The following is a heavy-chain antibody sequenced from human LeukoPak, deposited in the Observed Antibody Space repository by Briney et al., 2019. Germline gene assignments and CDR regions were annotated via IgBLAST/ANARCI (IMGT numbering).Heavy chain of an antibody. Sequence: SETLSLTCTGSGGSISSYYWSWIRQPPGKGLEWIGYIYYSGSTNYNPSLKSRVTISVDTSKNQFSLKLSSVTAADTAVYYCASSSWQHYFDYWGQGTLVTVSS. CDR2: IYYSGST. CDR1: GGSISSYY. J-gene: IGHJ4*02. D-gene: IGHD6-13*01. V-gene: IGHV4-59*01. CDR3: ASSSWQHYFDY.